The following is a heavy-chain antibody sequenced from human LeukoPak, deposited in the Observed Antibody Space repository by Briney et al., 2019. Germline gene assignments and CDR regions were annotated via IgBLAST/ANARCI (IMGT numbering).Heavy chain of an antibody. CDR1: GGSISSYY. CDR2: IYYSGST. D-gene: IGHD5-18*01. CDR3: ARHGGRGYSYGYDFDY. V-gene: IGHV4-59*08. J-gene: IGHJ4*02. Sequence: SETLSLTCTVSGGSISSYYWSWIRQPPGKGLEWIGYIYYSGSTNYNPSLKSRVTISVDTSKNQFSLKLSSVTAADTAVYYCARHGGRGYSYGYDFDYWGQGTLVTVSS.